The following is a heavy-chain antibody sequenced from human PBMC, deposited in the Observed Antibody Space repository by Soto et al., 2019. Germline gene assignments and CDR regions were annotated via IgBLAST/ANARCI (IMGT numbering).Heavy chain of an antibody. J-gene: IGHJ3*02. D-gene: IGHD6-6*01. CDR3: ASFIAARPLIPHAFDI. Sequence: SETLSLSCTVSGGSISSYYWSWIRQPPGKGLEWIGYIYYSGSTNYNPSLKSRVTISVDTSKNQFSLKLSSVTAADTAVYYCASFIAARPLIPHAFDIWGQGTMDT. CDR2: IYYSGST. V-gene: IGHV4-59*01. CDR1: GGSISSYY.